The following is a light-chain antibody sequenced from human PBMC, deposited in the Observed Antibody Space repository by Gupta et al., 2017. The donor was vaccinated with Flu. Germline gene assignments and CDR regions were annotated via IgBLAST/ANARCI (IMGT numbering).Light chain of an antibody. J-gene: IGKJ1*01. V-gene: IGKV3-20*01. CDR3: HHYGDSPRT. CDR1: QSVRGGY. CDR2: DAS. Sequence: EVVLTQPPGTLSLSRGQRATLSCRASQSVRGGYLAWYQQKPGQAPRLLIYDASSRATGVPDRFSGSGSGTDFTLTISRLEPEDFALYYCHHYGDSPRTFGQGTKVENK.